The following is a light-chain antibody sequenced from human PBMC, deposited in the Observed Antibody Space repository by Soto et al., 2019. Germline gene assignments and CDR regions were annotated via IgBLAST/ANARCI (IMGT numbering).Light chain of an antibody. CDR3: QQYGSSPPRT. Sequence: IALTKSPGTLSLSPGARATLSCRASQSVSSSLLAWYQQKTGQAPRLLIYGASSRAPGIPDRFSGSGPGGDYTLTISRLEPEDIAGSYCQQYGSSPPRTFGQGTKVEIK. J-gene: IGKJ1*01. V-gene: IGKV3-20*01. CDR2: GAS. CDR1: QSVSSSL.